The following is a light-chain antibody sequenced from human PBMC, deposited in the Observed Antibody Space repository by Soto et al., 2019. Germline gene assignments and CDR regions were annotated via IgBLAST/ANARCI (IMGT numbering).Light chain of an antibody. CDR1: QGISSY. Sequence: AIRMTQSPSSLSASTGDRVTITCRASQGISSYLAWYQQKPGKAPKLLIYAASTLQSGVPSRFSGSGSVTDFTLTISCLQSEDFSTYYCQQYYSYPSITFGHGTRLEIK. CDR3: QQYYSYPSIT. J-gene: IGKJ5*01. V-gene: IGKV1-8*01. CDR2: AAS.